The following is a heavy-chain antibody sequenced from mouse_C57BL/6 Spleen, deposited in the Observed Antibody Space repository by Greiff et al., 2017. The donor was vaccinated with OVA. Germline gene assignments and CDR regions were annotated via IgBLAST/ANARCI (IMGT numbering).Heavy chain of an antibody. D-gene: IGHD2-4*01. V-gene: IGHV2-2*01. CDR1: GFSLTSYG. CDR3: ASPYDYDVDWYFDV. Sequence: VQLQQSGPGLVQPSQSLSITCTVSGFSLTSYGVHWVRQSPGKGLEWLGVIWSGGSTDYNAAFISRLSISKDNSKSQVFFKMNSLQADDTAIYYCASPYDYDVDWYFDVWGTGTTVTVSS. CDR2: IWSGGST. J-gene: IGHJ1*03.